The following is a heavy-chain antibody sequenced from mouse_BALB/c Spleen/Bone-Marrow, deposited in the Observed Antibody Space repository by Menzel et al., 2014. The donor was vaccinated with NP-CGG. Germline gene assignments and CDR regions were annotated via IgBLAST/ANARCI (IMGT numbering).Heavy chain of an antibody. CDR2: IDPANGNT. J-gene: IGHJ3*01. V-gene: IGHV14-3*02. CDR1: GFNTKDTY. D-gene: IGHD1-1*01. Sequence: EVQLQQSGAELVKPGASVKLSCTASGFNTKDTYMHWVKQRPEQGLEWIGRIDPANGNTKYDPKFQGKATITAYTSSNTSYLHLSILTSYDTAFYYFTNYYYASILFAYLGQGTLVTVSA. CDR3: TNYYYASILFAY.